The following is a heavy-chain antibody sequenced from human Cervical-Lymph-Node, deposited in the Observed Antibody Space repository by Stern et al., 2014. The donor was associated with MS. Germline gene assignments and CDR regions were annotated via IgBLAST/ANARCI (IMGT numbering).Heavy chain of an antibody. CDR3: VKRGITEVRGVRLGDY. Sequence: QVQLVQSGGGVVQPGRSLRLTCTVSGFTFRSYGMHWVRQAPGKGLQWASVISYDGSGTYYAESGKGRFTISRDNSKNTLYLEMRSLRPEDTAVYYCVKRGITEVRGVRLGDYWGPGTLVIVSS. CDR1: GFTFRSYG. CDR2: ISYDGSGT. D-gene: IGHD3-10*01. J-gene: IGHJ4*02. V-gene: IGHV3-30*18.